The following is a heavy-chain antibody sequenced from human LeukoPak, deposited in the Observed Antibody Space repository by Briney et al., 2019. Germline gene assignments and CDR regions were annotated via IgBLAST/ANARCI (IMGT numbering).Heavy chain of an antibody. D-gene: IGHD3-3*01. Sequence: ASVKVSCKASGGTFSSYAISLVRQAPGQGLEWMGGIIPIFGTANYAQKFQGRVTITTDESTSTAYMELSSLRSEDTAVYYYARQAHYYDFWSGYFTAPNIFYFDYWGQGTLVTVSS. CDR1: GGTFSSYA. CDR3: ARQAHYYDFWSGYFTAPNIFYFDY. CDR2: IIPIFGTA. J-gene: IGHJ4*02. V-gene: IGHV1-69*05.